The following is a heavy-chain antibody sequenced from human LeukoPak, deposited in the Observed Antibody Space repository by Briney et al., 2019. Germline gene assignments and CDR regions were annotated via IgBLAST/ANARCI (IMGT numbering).Heavy chain of an antibody. CDR3: TRAPGWEANSWSY. CDR2: SDSGGST. J-gene: IGHJ4*02. D-gene: IGHD1-26*01. Sequence: GGSLRLSCAASGFTFSSYWMSWVRQAPGKGLEWVSVSDSGGSTYYADSVKGRFTIFRDNAKNSLCLQMNSLRAEDTAVYYCTRAPGWEANSWSYWGQGTLVTVSS. V-gene: IGHV3-66*01. CDR1: GFTFSSYW.